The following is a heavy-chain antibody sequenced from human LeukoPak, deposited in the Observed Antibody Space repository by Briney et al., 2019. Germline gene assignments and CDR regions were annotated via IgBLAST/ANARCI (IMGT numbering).Heavy chain of an antibody. CDR3: ARGGITMVRGYGLSRKQDY. V-gene: IGHV3-64*01. D-gene: IGHD3-10*01. J-gene: IGHJ4*02. Sequence: PGGSLRLSCAASGFTFSSYAMHWVRQAPGKGLEYVSAISSNGGSTYYANSVKGRFTISRDNSKNTLYLQMGSLRAEDMAVYYCARGGITMVRGYGLSRKQDYWGQGTLVTVSS. CDR2: ISSNGGST. CDR1: GFTFSSYA.